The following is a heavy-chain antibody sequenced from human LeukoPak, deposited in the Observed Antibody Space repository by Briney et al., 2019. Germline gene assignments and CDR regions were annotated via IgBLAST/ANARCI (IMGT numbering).Heavy chain of an antibody. V-gene: IGHV3-30*03. CDR2: ISYDGGNE. D-gene: IGHD1-26*01. CDR3: ARVRVGATTGDTFDI. CDR1: GFTFSTFG. Sequence: GRSLRLSCTASGFTFSTFGMHWVRQAPGKGLEWVAAISYDGGNEYYTDSVKGRFTVSRDNSKNTLYLQMNSLRVEDTAVYYCARVRVGATTGDTFDIWGQGTVVTVAS. J-gene: IGHJ3*02.